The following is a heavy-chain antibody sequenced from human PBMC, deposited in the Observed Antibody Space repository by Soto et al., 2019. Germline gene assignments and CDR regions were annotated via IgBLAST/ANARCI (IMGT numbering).Heavy chain of an antibody. D-gene: IGHD3-3*01. CDR1: GGSFSGYY. V-gene: IGHV4-34*01. CDR3: ARDGVGSFDY. CDR2: INHSGST. Sequence: SETLSLTCAVYGGSFSGYYWSWIRQPPGKGLEWIGEINHSGSTNYNPSLKSRVTISVDTSKNQFSLKLSSVTAADTAVYDCARDGVGSFDYWGQGTLVTVSS. J-gene: IGHJ4*02.